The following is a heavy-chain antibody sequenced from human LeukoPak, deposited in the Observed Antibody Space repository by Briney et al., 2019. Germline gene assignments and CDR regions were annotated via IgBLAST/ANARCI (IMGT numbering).Heavy chain of an antibody. J-gene: IGHJ4*02. V-gene: IGHV1-2*04. Sequence: GASVKVSCKASGGTFSSYAISWVRQAPGQGLEWMGWINPNSGGTNYAQKFQGWVTMTRDTSISTAYMELSRLRSDDTAVYYCARGSMVRGVIVPHYWGQGTLVTVSS. CDR2: INPNSGGT. CDR3: ARGSMVRGVIVPHY. CDR1: GGTFSSYA. D-gene: IGHD3-10*01.